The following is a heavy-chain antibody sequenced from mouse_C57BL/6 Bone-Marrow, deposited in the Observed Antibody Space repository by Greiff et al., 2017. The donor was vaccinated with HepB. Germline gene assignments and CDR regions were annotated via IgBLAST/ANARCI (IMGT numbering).Heavy chain of an antibody. CDR1: GYTFTDYY. CDR3: ALGRLDY. CDR2: IYPGSGNT. V-gene: IGHV1-76*01. D-gene: IGHD4-1*01. J-gene: IGHJ4*01. Sequence: LQESGAELVRPGASVKLSCKASGYTFTDYYINWVKQRPGQGLEWIARIYPGSGNTYYKEKFKGKATLTAEKSSSTAYMQLSSVTSEDSAVYFSALGRLDYWGQGTSVTVSS.